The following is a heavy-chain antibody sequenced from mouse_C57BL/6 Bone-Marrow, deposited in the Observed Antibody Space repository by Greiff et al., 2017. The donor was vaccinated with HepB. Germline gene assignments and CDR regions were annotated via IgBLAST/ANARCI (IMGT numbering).Heavy chain of an antibody. V-gene: IGHV5-9-1*02. CDR1: GFTFSSYA. CDR3: TRDNYDYDGFAY. J-gene: IGHJ3*01. D-gene: IGHD2-4*01. Sequence: EVKVVESGEGLVKPGGSLKLSCAASGFTFSSYAMSWVRQTPEKRLEWVAYISSGGDYIYYADTVKGRFTISRDNARNTLYLQMSSLKSEDTAMYYCTRDNYDYDGFAYWGQGTLVTVSA. CDR2: ISSGGDYI.